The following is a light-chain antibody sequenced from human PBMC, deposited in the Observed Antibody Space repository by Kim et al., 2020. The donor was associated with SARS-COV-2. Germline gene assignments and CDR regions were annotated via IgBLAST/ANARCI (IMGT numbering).Light chain of an antibody. CDR2: EVT. J-gene: IGLJ1*01. CDR1: SSSIGGYNY. V-gene: IGLV2-8*01. CDR3: SSYAGSNNDV. Sequence: GQTVTISCTGSSSSIGGYNYVSWYQQQPGNAPKLVIYEVTKRPSGVPDRFSGSKSGNTASLTVSGLRAEDEADYYCSSYAGSNNDVFGIGTKVTVL.